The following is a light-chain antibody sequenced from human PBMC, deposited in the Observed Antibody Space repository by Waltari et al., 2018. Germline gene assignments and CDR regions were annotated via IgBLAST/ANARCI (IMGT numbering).Light chain of an antibody. Sequence: SYVVTQPPSVSLAPGKTATITCGGDDIGRKNVCWYQQRPGQAPVLGVYDNSDRSSGVPERFSGSNSGYTATLTISRVEVGDEAHFYCQVWDSTTDHAIFGGGTKLTVL. CDR2: DNS. V-gene: IGLV3-21*03. CDR1: DIGRKN. J-gene: IGLJ2*01. CDR3: QVWDSTTDHAI.